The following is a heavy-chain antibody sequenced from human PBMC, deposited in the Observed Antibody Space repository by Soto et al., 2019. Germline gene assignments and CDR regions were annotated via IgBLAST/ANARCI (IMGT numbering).Heavy chain of an antibody. V-gene: IGHV3-23*01. CDR1: VITFSSNA. CDR2: ISGSGGST. CDR3: AKKWYGSGNYYSKDLFEY. J-gene: IGHJ4*02. Sequence: EVQLLESGGGLIQPGGSLRLSCVVSVITFSSNAMSWVRQASGNGLEWVSAISGSGGSTDYAESVKGRFTISRDNSKNTLYLQMNSLRAEDTAVYYCAKKWYGSGNYYSKDLFEYWGQGTLVTVSS. D-gene: IGHD3-10*01.